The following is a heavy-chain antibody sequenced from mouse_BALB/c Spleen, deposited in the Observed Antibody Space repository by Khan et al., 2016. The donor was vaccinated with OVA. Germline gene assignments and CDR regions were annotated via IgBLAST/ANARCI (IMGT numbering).Heavy chain of an antibody. Sequence: VQLKESGPGLVKPSQSLSLTCTVTGYSITSDYAWNWIRQFPGNKLEWLGSISYSGNTNYNPSLKSRISITRDTSKNQFFLQLNSVTTEDTATYYCARICGGDFDYWGQGTTLTVSS. CDR2: ISYSGNT. CDR3: ARICGGDFDY. J-gene: IGHJ2*01. CDR1: GYSITSDYA. V-gene: IGHV3-2*02.